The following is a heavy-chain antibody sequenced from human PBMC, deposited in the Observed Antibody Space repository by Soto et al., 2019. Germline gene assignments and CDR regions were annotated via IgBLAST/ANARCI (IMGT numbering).Heavy chain of an antibody. J-gene: IGHJ6*02. Sequence: QVQLVQSGAEVKRPGSSVKVSCRASGGTFSTFAITWVRQAPGQGLEWMGGIIPVFATANYAQKFQGRVTITAEGFTTTAYMEMGSLRSEDTAVYYCARETYAYGGHVDWDYGMDVWGQGTTVTVSS. V-gene: IGHV1-69*01. CDR3: ARETYAYGGHVDWDYGMDV. CDR2: IIPVFATA. D-gene: IGHD4-17*01. CDR1: GGTFSTFA.